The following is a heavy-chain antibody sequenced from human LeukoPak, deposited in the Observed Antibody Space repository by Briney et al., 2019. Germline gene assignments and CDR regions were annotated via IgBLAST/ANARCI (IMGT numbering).Heavy chain of an antibody. Sequence: GGSLRLSCAASGFTFSSYWMHWDRQAPGKGLMWVSRINSDGSSTTYADSVKGRFTISRDNTKNTLYLQMDSLRAEDTAVYYCARDINGDYSYWGQGTLVTVSS. CDR3: ARDINGDYSY. D-gene: IGHD4-17*01. V-gene: IGHV3-74*01. CDR1: GFTFSSYW. J-gene: IGHJ4*02. CDR2: INSDGSST.